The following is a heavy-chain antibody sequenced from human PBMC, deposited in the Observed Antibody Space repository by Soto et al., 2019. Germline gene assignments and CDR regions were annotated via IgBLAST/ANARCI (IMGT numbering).Heavy chain of an antibody. CDR2: INPSGGST. CDR3: ASQEYYYDSSGYSLFGFDP. CDR1: GGTFSSYA. V-gene: IGHV1-46*01. D-gene: IGHD3-22*01. J-gene: IGHJ5*02. Sequence: ASVKVSCKASGGTFSSYAISWVRQAPGQGLEWMGIINPSGGSTSYAQKFQGRVTMTRDTSTSTVYMELSSLRSEDTAVYYCASQEYYYDSSGYSLFGFDPWGQGTLVTVSS.